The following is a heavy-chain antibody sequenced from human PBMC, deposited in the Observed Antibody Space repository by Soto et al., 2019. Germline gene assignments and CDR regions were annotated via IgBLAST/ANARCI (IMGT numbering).Heavy chain of an antibody. CDR1: GGTFSSYV. CDR3: ARVGGVGAPPGTDF. V-gene: IGHV1-69*01. J-gene: IGHJ4*02. Sequence: QLVQSGAEVKKPGSSVKISCKASGGTFSSYVISWLRQAPGQGLEWMGGVIPILGQAYYAPNLQGRVTITEDDSPRTAYMELNRLTSADTAVYFFARVGGVGAPPGTDFWGQGTLVTVSS. CDR2: VIPILGQA. D-gene: IGHD1-26*01.